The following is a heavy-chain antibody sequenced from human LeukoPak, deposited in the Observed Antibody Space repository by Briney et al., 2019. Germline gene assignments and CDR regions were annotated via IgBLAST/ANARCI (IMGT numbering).Heavy chain of an antibody. CDR3: ARDLYYYDSSGRLYYFDY. CDR2: ISDYNGNT. J-gene: IGHJ4*02. Sequence: ASVKVSCKASGYTFTSYGISWVRQAPGQGLEWMGWISDYNGNTNYAQKLQGRVTMTTDTSTSTAYMELRSLRSDDTAVYYCARDLYYYDSSGRLYYFDYWGQGTLVTVSS. V-gene: IGHV1-18*01. CDR1: GYTFTSYG. D-gene: IGHD3-22*01.